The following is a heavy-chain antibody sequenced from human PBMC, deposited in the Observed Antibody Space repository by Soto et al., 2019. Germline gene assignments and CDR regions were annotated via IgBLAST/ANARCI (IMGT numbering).Heavy chain of an antibody. CDR1: GGTFSSYA. D-gene: IGHD6-13*01. CDR3: ARERIAAAGTMVQNNWFDP. CDR2: IIPIFGTA. J-gene: IGHJ5*02. V-gene: IGHV1-69*13. Sequence: SVKVSCKASGGTFSSYAISWVRQAPGQGLEWMGGIIPIFGTANYAQKFQGRVTITADESTSTAYMELSSLRSEDTAVYYCARERIAAAGTMVQNNWFDPWGQGTLVTVSS.